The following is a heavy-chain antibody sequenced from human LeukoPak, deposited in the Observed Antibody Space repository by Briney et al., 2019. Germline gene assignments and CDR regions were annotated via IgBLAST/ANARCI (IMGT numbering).Heavy chain of an antibody. CDR3: ASIAARPFYYYYYYMDV. Sequence: SETLSLTCAVYGVYFSGYYWSWLRQPQGKGLEWVGEINHSGSTNYNPSLKSRVTISVDTSKNQFSLKLSSVTAADTAVYYCASIAARPFYYYYYYMDVWGKGTTVTVSS. V-gene: IGHV4-34*01. J-gene: IGHJ6*03. D-gene: IGHD6-6*01. CDR1: GVYFSGYY. CDR2: INHSGST.